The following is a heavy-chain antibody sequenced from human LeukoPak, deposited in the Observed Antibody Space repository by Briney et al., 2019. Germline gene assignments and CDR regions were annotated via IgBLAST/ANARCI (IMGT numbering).Heavy chain of an antibody. Sequence: GGSLRLSCAASRFTFSSYAMSWVRQAPAKGLAWVSAISGSGGSTYYADSVKGRFTISRDNSKNTLYLQMNSLRAEDTAVYYCAKELYCSGGSCNYWGQGTLVTVSS. J-gene: IGHJ4*02. CDR1: RFTFSSYA. CDR2: ISGSGGST. D-gene: IGHD2-15*01. V-gene: IGHV3-23*01. CDR3: AKELYCSGGSCNY.